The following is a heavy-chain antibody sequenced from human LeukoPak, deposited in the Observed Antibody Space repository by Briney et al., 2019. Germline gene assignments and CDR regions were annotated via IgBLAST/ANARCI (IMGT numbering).Heavy chain of an antibody. Sequence: SETLSLTCAVYGGSLSGYHWSWIRQPPGKGLEYIGEINHSGSSKYNSSLKSRVTISVDTSKNQFSLKVNSVTAADTAVYYCARGARTVTTRYYYYYYGMDVWGQGTTVTVSS. CDR2: INHSGSS. CDR1: GGSLSGYH. CDR3: ARGARTVTTRYYYYYYGMDV. D-gene: IGHD4-17*01. V-gene: IGHV4-34*01. J-gene: IGHJ6*02.